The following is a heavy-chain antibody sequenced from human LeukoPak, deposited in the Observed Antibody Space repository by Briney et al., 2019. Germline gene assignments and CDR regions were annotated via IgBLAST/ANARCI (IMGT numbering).Heavy chain of an antibody. V-gene: IGHV3-74*01. Sequence: GGSLRLSCAASGFTFSSYWMNWVRQAPGKGLVWVSRIASDGSSTTYADSVKGRFSISRDNAKNSLYLQMNSLRVEDTAVYYCARGRPHGNDYWGQGTLVTVSS. D-gene: IGHD4-23*01. CDR3: ARGRPHGNDY. J-gene: IGHJ4*02. CDR1: GFTFSSYW. CDR2: IASDGSST.